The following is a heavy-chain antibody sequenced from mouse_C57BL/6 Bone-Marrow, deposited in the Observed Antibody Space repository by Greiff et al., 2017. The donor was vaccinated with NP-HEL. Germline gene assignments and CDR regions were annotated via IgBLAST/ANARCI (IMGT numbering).Heavy chain of an antibody. V-gene: IGHV5-9-1*02. CDR1: GFTFSSYA. CDR2: ISSGGDYI. CDR3: TRYGNPYYYAMDY. Sequence: EVKLMESGEGLVKPGGSLKLSCAASGFTFSSYAMSWVRQTPEKRLEWVAYISSGGDYIYYADTVKGRFTISRDNARNTLYLQMSSLKSEDTAMYYCTRYGNPYYYAMDYWGQGTSVTVSS. D-gene: IGHD2-1*01. J-gene: IGHJ4*01.